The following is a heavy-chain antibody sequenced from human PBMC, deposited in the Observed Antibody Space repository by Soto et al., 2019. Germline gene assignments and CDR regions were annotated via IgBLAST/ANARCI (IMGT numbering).Heavy chain of an antibody. Sequence: SETLSLTCAVYGGSFSGYYWSWIRQPPGKGLEWIGEINHSGSTNYNPSLKSRVTISVDTSKNQFSLKLSSVTAADTAVYYCARVGGKLIVLMVYAIRGAFDIWGQGTIVTVSS. CDR2: INHSGST. CDR1: GGSFSGYY. CDR3: ARVGGKLIVLMVYAIRGAFDI. J-gene: IGHJ3*02. V-gene: IGHV4-34*01. D-gene: IGHD2-8*01.